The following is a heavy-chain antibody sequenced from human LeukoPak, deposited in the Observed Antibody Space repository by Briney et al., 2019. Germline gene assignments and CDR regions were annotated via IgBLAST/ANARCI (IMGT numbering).Heavy chain of an antibody. D-gene: IGHD3-10*01. J-gene: IGHJ4*02. CDR1: GGSISSYY. Sequence: SETLSLTCTVSGGSISSYYWSWIRQPPGKGLEWIGYIYYSGSTNYNPSLKRRVTISVDTSKNQFSLKLSSVTAADTAVYYCARARGGGWHRLYYFDYWGQGTLVTVSS. CDR3: ARARGGGWHRLYYFDY. V-gene: IGHV4-59*01. CDR2: IYYSGST.